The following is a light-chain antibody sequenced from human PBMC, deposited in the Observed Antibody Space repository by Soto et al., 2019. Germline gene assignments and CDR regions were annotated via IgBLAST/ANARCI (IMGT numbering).Light chain of an antibody. Sequence: EIVLTQSPATLSVSPGERATLSCRASQSVNQKLGWYQQKPGQAPRLLIYGASTRATGIPARFSGSGSGTEFTLTISSLQPDDFATYYCQQYNSYFRTFGQGTKVDIK. CDR1: QSVNQK. J-gene: IGKJ1*01. CDR2: GAS. CDR3: QQYNSYFRT. V-gene: IGKV3-15*01.